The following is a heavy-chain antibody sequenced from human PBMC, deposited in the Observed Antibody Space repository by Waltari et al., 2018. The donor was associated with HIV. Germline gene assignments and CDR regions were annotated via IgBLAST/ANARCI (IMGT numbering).Heavy chain of an antibody. V-gene: IGHV4-34*01. J-gene: IGHJ4*02. CDR1: GGSFSGYY. D-gene: IGHD5-18*01. CDR2: ISHSGST. Sequence: QVQLQQWGAGLLKPSETLSLTCAVYGGSFSGYYWSWIRQPPGKGLVCIGEISHSGSTNYPPSLKSRVTISVDTSKNQFSLKLSSVTAADTAVYYCARGVDTAMVTVDYWGQGTLVTVSS. CDR3: ARGVDTAMVTVDY.